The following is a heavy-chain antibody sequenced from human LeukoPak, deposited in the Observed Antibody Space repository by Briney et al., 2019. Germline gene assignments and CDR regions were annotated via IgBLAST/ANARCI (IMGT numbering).Heavy chain of an antibody. D-gene: IGHD3-3*01. V-gene: IGHV4-59*01. Sequence: KPSETLSLTCTVSGGSISSYHWSWIRQPPGKGLEWLGHIYYTESTNYNPSLKSRVTISLDTSKNQFSLKLSSVTAADTAVYYCTRALGVVIHGGMDVWGQGTTVTVSS. J-gene: IGHJ6*02. CDR3: TRALGVVIHGGMDV. CDR1: GGSISSYH. CDR2: IYYTEST.